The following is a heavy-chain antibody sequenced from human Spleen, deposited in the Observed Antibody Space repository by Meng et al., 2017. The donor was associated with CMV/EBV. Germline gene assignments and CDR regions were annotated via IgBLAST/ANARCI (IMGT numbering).Heavy chain of an antibody. CDR2: IRYDGSNK. CDR1: GFTFSSYG. CDR3: AKDIRYSSSNFDY. V-gene: IGHV3-30*02. D-gene: IGHD6-6*01. J-gene: IGHJ4*02. Sequence: GESLKISCAASGFTFSSYGMHWVRQAPGKGLEWVAFIRYDGSNKYYADSVKGRFTISRDNSKNTLYLQMNSLRAEDTAVYYCAKDIRYSSSNFDYWGQGTLVTVSS.